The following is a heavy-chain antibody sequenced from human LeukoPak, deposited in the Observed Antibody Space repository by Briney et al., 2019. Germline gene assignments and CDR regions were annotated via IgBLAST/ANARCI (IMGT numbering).Heavy chain of an antibody. V-gene: IGHV3-23*01. D-gene: IGHD4-23*01. CDR2: ISGSGGNT. CDR1: GFTFSSSA. CDR3: AKMTTVVTDY. Sequence: GGSLRLSCAASGFTFSSSAMSWVRQAPGKGLEWISAISGSGGNTFQADSVKGRFTISRDNSKNTLYLQLNSLRAEDTAVYYCAKMTTVVTDYWGQGTLVTVSS. J-gene: IGHJ4*02.